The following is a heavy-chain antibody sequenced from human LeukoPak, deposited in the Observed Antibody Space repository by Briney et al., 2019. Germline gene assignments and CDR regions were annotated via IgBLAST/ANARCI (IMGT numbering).Heavy chain of an antibody. CDR3: ARDRGTSSSAGYFVDS. J-gene: IGHJ4*02. Sequence: GGSLRLSCAASGFAFHTYGMHWVRQAPGKGLEWVAIIWYDGSNTYHSDSVKGRFTISRDNSKNTLFLQMNSLTADDTAVYYCARDRGTSSSAGYFVDSWGQGTLVTVSS. V-gene: IGHV3-33*01. D-gene: IGHD6-6*01. CDR1: GFAFHTYG. CDR2: IWYDGSNT.